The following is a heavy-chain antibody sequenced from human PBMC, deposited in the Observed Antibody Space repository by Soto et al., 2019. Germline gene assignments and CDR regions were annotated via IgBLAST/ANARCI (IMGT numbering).Heavy chain of an antibody. CDR2: TYYRSKWYN. CDR3: ARGRSLYCSSTSCYTASNDAFDI. Sequence: SQTLSLTCAISGDSVSSNSAAWNWIRQSPSRGLEWLGRTYYRSKWYNDYAVSVKSRITINPDTSKNQFSLQLNSVTPEDTAVYYCARGRSLYCSSTSCYTASNDAFDIWGQGTMVTVSS. J-gene: IGHJ3*02. CDR1: GDSVSSNSAA. D-gene: IGHD2-2*02. V-gene: IGHV6-1*01.